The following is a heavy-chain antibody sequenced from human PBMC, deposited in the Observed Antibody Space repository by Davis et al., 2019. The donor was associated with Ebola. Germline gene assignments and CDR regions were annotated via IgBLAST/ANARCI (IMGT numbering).Heavy chain of an antibody. CDR2: INHSGST. V-gene: IGHV4-34*01. J-gene: IGHJ4*02. D-gene: IGHD1-26*01. CDR3: ARDWRVGAMDY. CDR1: GGSFSGYY. Sequence: MPSETLSLTCAVYGGSFSGYYWSWIRQPPGKGLEWIGEINHSGSTNYNPSLKSRVTISVDTSKNQFSLKLSSVTAADTAVYYCARDWRVGAMDYWGQGTLVTVSS.